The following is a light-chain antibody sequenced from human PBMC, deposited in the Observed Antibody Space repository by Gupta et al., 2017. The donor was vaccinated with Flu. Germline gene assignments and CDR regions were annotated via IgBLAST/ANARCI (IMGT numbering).Light chain of an antibody. CDR3: QQYNSSPWT. CDR1: QSISSW. Sequence: DIQMTQSPSTLSASVGDRVTITCRASQSISSWLAWYQQKPGKAPKLLIYKASSLESGVPSRFSGSGSGTEFTLTISSRQPDDFATYYCQQYNSSPWTFGQGTKVEIK. J-gene: IGKJ1*01. V-gene: IGKV1-5*03. CDR2: KAS.